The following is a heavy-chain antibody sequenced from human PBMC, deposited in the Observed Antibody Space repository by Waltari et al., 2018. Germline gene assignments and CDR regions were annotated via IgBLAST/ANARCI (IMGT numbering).Heavy chain of an antibody. V-gene: IGHV1-2*02. CDR3: ARVSYSSGWNPIDF. J-gene: IGHJ4*02. D-gene: IGHD6-19*01. Sequence: HWGRVAPGQGLEWMGWINPKTGGTRIAQKFQSRVTVTSDASITTGYMELTSLRSDDTALYYCARVSYSSGWNPIDFWGQGTLVTVSS. CDR2: INPKTGGT.